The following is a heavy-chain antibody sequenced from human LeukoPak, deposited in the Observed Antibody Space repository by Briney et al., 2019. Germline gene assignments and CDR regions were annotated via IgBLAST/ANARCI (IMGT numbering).Heavy chain of an antibody. CDR3: ARDQESRYYYDSSGYYFVY. D-gene: IGHD3-22*01. CDR2: IIPILGIA. CDR1: GYTFIAYY. V-gene: IGHV1-69*04. J-gene: IGHJ4*02. Sequence: VASVKVSCKASGYTFIAYYMHWVRQAPGQGLEWMGRIIPILGIANYAQKFQGRVTITADKSTSTAYMELSSLRSEDTAVYYCARDQESRYYYDSSGYYFVYWGQGTLVTVSS.